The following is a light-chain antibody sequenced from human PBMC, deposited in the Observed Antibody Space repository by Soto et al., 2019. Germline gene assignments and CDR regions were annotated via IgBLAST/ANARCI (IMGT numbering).Light chain of an antibody. CDR2: KAS. Sequence: DIQMTQSPSTLSGSVGDRVTITCRASQTISSWLTWYQQKPGKAPKLLLYKASTLKSGVPSRFSGSGSGTEFTLTISSLQPDDFATYYCQHYNSYSEAFGQGPKVDLK. J-gene: IGKJ1*01. V-gene: IGKV1-5*03. CDR3: QHYNSYSEA. CDR1: QTISSW.